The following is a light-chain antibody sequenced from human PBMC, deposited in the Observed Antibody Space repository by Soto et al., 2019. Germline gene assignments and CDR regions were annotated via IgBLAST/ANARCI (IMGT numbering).Light chain of an antibody. CDR1: QSVSSSY. CDR2: GAF. J-gene: IGKJ1*01. Sequence: EIVLTQSRGTLSLSPGERATLSCRASQSVSSSYLAWYQQKPGQAPRLLIYGAFSMATGIPDRFSGSGSGTDFTLTISRLEPEDFAVYYCQQYGSSLWTFGQGTKVEIK. V-gene: IGKV3-20*01. CDR3: QQYGSSLWT.